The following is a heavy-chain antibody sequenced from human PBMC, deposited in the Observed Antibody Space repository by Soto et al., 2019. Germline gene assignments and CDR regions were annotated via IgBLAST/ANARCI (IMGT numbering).Heavy chain of an antibody. CDR3: ARGGSRYYYYGMDV. CDR1: GYTLTELS. CDR2: FDLENGNT. V-gene: IGHV1-24*01. D-gene: IGHD1-26*01. J-gene: IGHJ6*02. Sequence: ASVKVSCKXSGYTLTELSIHWVRQAPGEGLEWMGGFDLENGNTKYSQKFQGRVTITRDTSASTAYMELSSLRSEDTAVYYCARGGSRYYYYGMDVWGQGTTVTVSS.